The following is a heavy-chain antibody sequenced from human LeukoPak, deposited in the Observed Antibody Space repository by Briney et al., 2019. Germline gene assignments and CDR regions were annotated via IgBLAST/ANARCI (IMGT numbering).Heavy chain of an antibody. V-gene: IGHV3-7*01. CDR2: IKQDGSVK. CDR3: ARNYDSSGFDY. J-gene: IGHJ4*02. CDR1: GFTFSSYW. Sequence: GGSLRLSCAASGFTFSSYWMNWVRQAPGKGLEWVANIKQDGSVKNYVHSVKGRFTISRDNAKNSLHLQMSSLRAEDTAVYYCARNYDSSGFDYWGQGTLVTVSS. D-gene: IGHD3-22*01.